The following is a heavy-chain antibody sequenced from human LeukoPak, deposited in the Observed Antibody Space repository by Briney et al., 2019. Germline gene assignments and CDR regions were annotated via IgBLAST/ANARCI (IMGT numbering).Heavy chain of an antibody. Sequence: SQTLSLTCTVSGGSISSGSYYWSWIRQPAGKGLEWIRRIYTSGSTNYNPSLKSRVTISVDTSKNQFSLKLSSVTAADTAVYYCARDWDGWGSSWFDPWGQGTLVTVSS. D-gene: IGHD3-10*01. J-gene: IGHJ5*02. V-gene: IGHV4-61*02. CDR2: IYTSGST. CDR3: ARDWDGWGSSWFDP. CDR1: GGSISSGSYY.